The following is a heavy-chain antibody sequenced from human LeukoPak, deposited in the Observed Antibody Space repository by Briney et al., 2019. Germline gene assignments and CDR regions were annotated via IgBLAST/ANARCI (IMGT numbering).Heavy chain of an antibody. CDR3: AKDKGVAGTADFFDY. CDR2: ISGGGAGT. CDR1: GFTFSSYG. V-gene: IGHV3-23*01. J-gene: IGHJ4*02. Sequence: GGSLRLSCAASGFTFSSYGMSWVRQAPGRGLEWVSSISGGGAGTYYAGSVKGRFTISRDNSKNTPYLQMNTLRAEDTAVYYCAKDKGVAGTADFFDYWGQGTLVTVSS. D-gene: IGHD6-19*01.